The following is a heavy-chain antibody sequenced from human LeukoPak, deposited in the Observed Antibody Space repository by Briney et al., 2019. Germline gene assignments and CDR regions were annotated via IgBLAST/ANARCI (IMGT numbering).Heavy chain of an antibody. D-gene: IGHD3-22*01. J-gene: IGHJ3*02. Sequence: GGSQRLSCAASGFTVSNKYMTWIRQAPGKGLEWVSLIYSDGRTYYADSVKGRCTISRDNSKNTLYLQMNSLRVEDTAVYYCARGLFLSGYLDAFGIWGQGTVVTVSS. CDR2: IYSDGRT. CDR3: ARGLFLSGYLDAFGI. CDR1: GFTVSNKY. V-gene: IGHV3-53*01.